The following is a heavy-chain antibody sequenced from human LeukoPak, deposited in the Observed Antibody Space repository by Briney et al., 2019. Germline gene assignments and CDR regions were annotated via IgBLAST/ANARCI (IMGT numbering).Heavy chain of an antibody. D-gene: IGHD6-19*01. CDR2: IYSGGST. V-gene: IGHV3-53*01. J-gene: IGHJ4*02. Sequence: PGGSLRLSCAASGFTVSSNYMSWVRQAPGKGLEWVSVIYSGGSTYYADSVKGRFTISRDNSKNTLYLQMNSLRAEDTAVYYCARDLYQWLAHYFDYWGQGTLVTVSS. CDR1: GFTVSSNY. CDR3: ARDLYQWLAHYFDY.